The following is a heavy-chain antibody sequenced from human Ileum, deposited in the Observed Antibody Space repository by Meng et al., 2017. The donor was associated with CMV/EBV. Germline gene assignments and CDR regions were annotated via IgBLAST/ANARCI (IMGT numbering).Heavy chain of an antibody. CDR3: ARGNYGFDY. J-gene: IGHJ4*02. CDR2: ITGSGDII. D-gene: IGHD4-17*01. CDR1: GFPFGAYY. Sequence: LRRACAASGFPFGAYYRTWVRQAPGKGLEWVSYITGSGDIIYYADSVKGRFTISRDNAKNSLYLEINSLRAEDTAVYYCARGNYGFDYWGQGTLVTVSS. V-gene: IGHV3-11*01.